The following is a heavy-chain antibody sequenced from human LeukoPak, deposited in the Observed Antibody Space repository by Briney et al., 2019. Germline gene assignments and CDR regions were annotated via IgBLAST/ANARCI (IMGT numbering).Heavy chain of an antibody. CDR1: GGSFSGYY. V-gene: IGHV4-34*01. CDR3: ARSSTPKRYCSSTSCQYYYYYGMDV. J-gene: IGHJ6*02. CDR2: INHSGST. D-gene: IGHD2-2*01. Sequence: SETLSLTCAVYGGSFSGYYWSWIRQPPGKGLEWIGEINHSGSTNYNPSLKSRVTISVDTSKNQFSLKLSSVTAADTAVYYCARSSTPKRYCSSTSCQYYYYYGMDVWGQGTTVTVSS.